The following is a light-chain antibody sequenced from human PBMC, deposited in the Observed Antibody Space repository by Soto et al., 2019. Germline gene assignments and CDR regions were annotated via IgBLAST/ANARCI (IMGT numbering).Light chain of an antibody. CDR2: EDN. CDR1: SGSIASNY. Sequence: NFMLTQPHSVSESPGKTVTISCTRSSGSIASNYVQWYQQRPGSSPTTVIYEDNQRPSGVPDRFSGSIDSPSNSASLTISGLKADDEADYYCQSYDSSNHVVFGGGTKLTVL. J-gene: IGLJ2*01. CDR3: QSYDSSNHVV. V-gene: IGLV6-57*01.